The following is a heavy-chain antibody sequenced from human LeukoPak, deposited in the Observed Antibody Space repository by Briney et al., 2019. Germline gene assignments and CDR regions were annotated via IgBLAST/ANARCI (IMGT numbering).Heavy chain of an antibody. D-gene: IGHD5-18*01. V-gene: IGHV1-8*03. CDR1: GYTFTSYD. Sequence: ASVKVSCKASGYTFTSYDINWVRQATGQGLEWMGWMNPNSGNTGYAQKFQGRVTITRNTSISTAYMELSSLRSEDTAVYYCARGYSYGSTYLYYYYYYMDVWGKGTTVTVSS. CDR2: MNPNSGNT. J-gene: IGHJ6*03. CDR3: ARGYSYGSTYLYYYYYYMDV.